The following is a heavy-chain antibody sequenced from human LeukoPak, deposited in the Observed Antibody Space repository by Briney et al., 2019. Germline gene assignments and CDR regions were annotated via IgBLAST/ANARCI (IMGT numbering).Heavy chain of an antibody. V-gene: IGHV4-59*01. D-gene: IGHD5-18*01. Sequence: SGTLSLTCTVSGGSISSYYWSWIRQPPGKGLEWIGYIYYSASSNYNPSLKSRVTISVDASKNQFSLKLNSVTAADTAVYYCARDSRGYNYGYDYFDYWGQGTLVTVSS. CDR1: GGSISSYY. CDR2: IYYSASS. J-gene: IGHJ4*02. CDR3: ARDSRGYNYGYDYFDY.